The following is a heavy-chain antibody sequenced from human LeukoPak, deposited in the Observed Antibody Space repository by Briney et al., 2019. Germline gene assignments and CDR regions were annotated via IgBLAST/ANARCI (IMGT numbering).Heavy chain of an antibody. CDR2: IYYSGST. Sequence: SETLSLTCTVSGYSITSGYYWGWIRQPPGKGLEWIGYIYYSGSTNYKPSLKSRVTISIDRSKNQFSLGLSSVTAADTAVYYCARGPELGSLDHWGQGTLVTVSS. CDR1: GYSITSGYY. D-gene: IGHD3-10*01. CDR3: ARGPELGSLDH. V-gene: IGHV4-38-2*02. J-gene: IGHJ4*02.